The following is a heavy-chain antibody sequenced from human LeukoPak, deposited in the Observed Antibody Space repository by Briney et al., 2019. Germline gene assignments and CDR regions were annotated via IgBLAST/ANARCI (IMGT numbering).Heavy chain of an antibody. D-gene: IGHD5-12*01. CDR1: GGSFSGYY. CDR3: ARVDGLRHQSDY. J-gene: IGHJ4*02. Sequence: SETLSLTCAVYGGSFSGYYWSWIRQPPGKGLEWIGEINHSGSTNYNPSLKSRVTISVDTSKNQFSLKLSSVTAADTAMYYCARVDGLRHQSDYWGQGTLVTVSS. CDR2: INHSGST. V-gene: IGHV4-34*01.